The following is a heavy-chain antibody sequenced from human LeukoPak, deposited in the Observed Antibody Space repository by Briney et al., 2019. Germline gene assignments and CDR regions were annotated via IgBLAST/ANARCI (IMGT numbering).Heavy chain of an antibody. J-gene: IGHJ4*02. D-gene: IGHD3-22*01. V-gene: IGHV3-23*01. Sequence: AGYLRPSCEVSGITLSNYGMSWVRQAPGKGLEWVAGISDSGGRTNYADSVKGRFTISRDNPKNTLYLQMNSLRAEDAAVYFCAKRGVVIRVILVGFHKEAYYFDSWGQGALVTVSS. CDR1: GITLSNYG. CDR2: ISDSGGRT. CDR3: AKRGVVIRVILVGFHKEAYYFDS.